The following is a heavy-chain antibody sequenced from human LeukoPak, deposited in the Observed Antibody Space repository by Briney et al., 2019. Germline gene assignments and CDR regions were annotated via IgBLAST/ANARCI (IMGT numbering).Heavy chain of an antibody. J-gene: IGHJ6*02. V-gene: IGHV1-8*01. CDR3: AKEMATIRRAKYYYGMDV. Sequence: ASVKVSCKASGYTFTSYDINWVRQAAGQGLEWMGWMNPNSGNTGYAQKFQGRVTMTRNTSISTAYMELSSLRSEDTAVYYCAKEMATIRRAKYYYGMDVWGQGTTVTVSS. CDR1: GYTFTSYD. D-gene: IGHD5-24*01. CDR2: MNPNSGNT.